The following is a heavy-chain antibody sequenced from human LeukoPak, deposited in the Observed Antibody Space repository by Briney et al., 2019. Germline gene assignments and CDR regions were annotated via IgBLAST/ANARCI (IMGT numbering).Heavy chain of an antibody. CDR2: ISWNSDTV. V-gene: IGHV3-9*03. CDR1: GFTFDDYA. Sequence: PGRSLRLSCAASGFTFDDYAMHWVRQAPGKGLEWVSSISWNSDTVAYADSVKGRFIISRDNADNSLFLQVNSLRTEDMALYYCVKAAQPWHYDSSRPNHCGSPFEMWGQGTMVTVSS. J-gene: IGHJ3*02. CDR3: VKAAQPWHYDSSRPNHCGSPFEM. D-gene: IGHD3-22*01.